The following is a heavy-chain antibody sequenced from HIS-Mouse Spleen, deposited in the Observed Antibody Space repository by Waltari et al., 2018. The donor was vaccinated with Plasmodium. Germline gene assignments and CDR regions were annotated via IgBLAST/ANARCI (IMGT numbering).Heavy chain of an antibody. D-gene: IGHD5-18*01. CDR2: IYYSGST. CDR3: ARLRYSYGYFDY. CDR1: GGSISSYY. V-gene: IGHV4-59*08. J-gene: IGHJ4*02. Sequence: GQLQESGPGLVKPSETLSLTCTVSGGSISSYYWSWIRQPPGKGLEWIGYIYYSGSTNYNPSLKSRVTISVDTSKNQFSLKLSSVTAADTAVYYCARLRYSYGYFDYWGQGTLVTVSS.